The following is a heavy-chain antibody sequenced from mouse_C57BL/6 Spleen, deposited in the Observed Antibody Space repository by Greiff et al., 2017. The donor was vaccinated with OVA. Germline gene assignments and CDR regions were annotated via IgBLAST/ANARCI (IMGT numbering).Heavy chain of an antibody. CDR2: IYPRDGST. Sequence: VKLMESDAELVKPGASVKISCKVSGYTFTDHTIHWMKQRPEQGLEWIGYIYPRDGSTKYNEKFKGKATLTADKSSSTAYMQLNSLTSEDSAVYFCARGGAMVTTTYYAMDYWGQGTSVTVSS. D-gene: IGHD2-2*01. V-gene: IGHV1-78*01. CDR3: ARGGAMVTTTYYAMDY. CDR1: GYTFTDHT. J-gene: IGHJ4*01.